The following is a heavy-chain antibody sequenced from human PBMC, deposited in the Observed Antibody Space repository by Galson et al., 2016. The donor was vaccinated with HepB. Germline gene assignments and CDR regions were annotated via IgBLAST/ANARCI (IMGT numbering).Heavy chain of an antibody. Sequence: SETLSLTCAVHGGSFSNYYWSWIRQPPGKGLEWIGEINRLGSTNYNPSLNSRVTMSVDTSKNQFSLNLTSVTAADTAVYFCGSKRDDFWSDYWGGYHSGLDVWGPGTTVTVSS. CDR2: INRLGST. CDR3: GSKRDDFWSDYWGGYHSGLDV. V-gene: IGHV4-34*01. J-gene: IGHJ6*02. D-gene: IGHD3-3*01. CDR1: GGSFSNYY.